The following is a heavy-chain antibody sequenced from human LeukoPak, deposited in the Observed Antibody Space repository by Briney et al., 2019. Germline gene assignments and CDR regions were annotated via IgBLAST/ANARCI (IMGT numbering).Heavy chain of an antibody. V-gene: IGHV3-23*01. D-gene: IGHD2-2*01. CDR2: FSGSGGST. CDR3: AKDFCSNTSCYFGY. CDR1: GFTSSSYA. J-gene: IGHJ4*02. Sequence: AGSMRLSRAPAGFTSSSYAMSWVRHAPGNLLEWVSAFSGSGGSTYYVDSVKGRFTISRDNSKNTLYLQMNSLRAEDTAVYYCAKDFCSNTSCYFGYWGQGTLVTVSS.